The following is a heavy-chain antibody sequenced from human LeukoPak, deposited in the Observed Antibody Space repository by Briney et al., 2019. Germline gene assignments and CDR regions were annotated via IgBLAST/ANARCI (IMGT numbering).Heavy chain of an antibody. Sequence: SETLSLTCTVSGDSIRSSRYNWGWIRQSPGKGLEWIGSIHYTGTTYYNPSLKNRVTISIDTSKTQFPLKLTSVTAADTAVYYCARTGGSFYFYYYMDVWGKGTTVTVSS. V-gene: IGHV4-39*06. CDR2: IHYTGTT. CDR1: GDSIRSSRYN. D-gene: IGHD1-26*01. J-gene: IGHJ6*03. CDR3: ARTGGSFYFYYYMDV.